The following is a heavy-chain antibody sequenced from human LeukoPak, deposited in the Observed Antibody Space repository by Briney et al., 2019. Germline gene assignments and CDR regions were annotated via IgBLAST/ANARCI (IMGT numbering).Heavy chain of an antibody. V-gene: IGHV4-34*01. D-gene: IGHD3-16*01. Sequence: SETLSLTCAVYIDSFTNYYWSWIRQTPGKGLEWIGEVNDSGGTNINPSLRSRVILSVDTSKNQFSLKLISLTAADTAVYYLARGQGATVPQGGKNWFGPLGPGNPGHRLL. CDR3: ARGQGATVPQGGKNWFGP. CDR2: VNDSGGT. CDR1: IDSFTNYY. J-gene: IGHJ5*02.